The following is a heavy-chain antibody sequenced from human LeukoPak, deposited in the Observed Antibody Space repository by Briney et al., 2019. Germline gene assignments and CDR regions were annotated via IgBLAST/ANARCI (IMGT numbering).Heavy chain of an antibody. CDR3: VRKDYDSRGYYLYFDY. J-gene: IGHJ4*02. CDR1: GFTSSSYD. CDR2: ISASGSTI. D-gene: IGHD3-22*01. V-gene: IGHV3-48*03. Sequence: PGGSLRLSCATSGFTSSSYDMSWVRQAPGKGLEWVSYISASGSTIYYADSVKGRFTISRDNAKNSLYLQMNSLRAEDTAVYYCVRKDYDSRGYYLYFDYWGQGTLVTVSS.